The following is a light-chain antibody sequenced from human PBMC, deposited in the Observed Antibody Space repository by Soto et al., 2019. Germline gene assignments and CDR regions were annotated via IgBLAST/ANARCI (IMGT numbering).Light chain of an antibody. Sequence: EIVLTQSPATLSLSPGERATLSCRASQSIGLAIAWYQHKPGQAPRLLIFDASQRATGIPARFRGSGSGTDFTLSISSLEPEDFAMYYCQQSSRSPVTFGQGTRLDIK. J-gene: IGKJ5*01. CDR3: QQSSRSPVT. V-gene: IGKV3-11*01. CDR1: QSIGLA. CDR2: DAS.